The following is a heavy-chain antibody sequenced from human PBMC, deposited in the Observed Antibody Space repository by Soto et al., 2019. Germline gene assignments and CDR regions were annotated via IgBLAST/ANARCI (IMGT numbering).Heavy chain of an antibody. CDR1: GGSISSYY. CDR2: IYYSGST. V-gene: IGHV4-59*01. J-gene: IGHJ5*02. D-gene: IGHD6-13*01. Sequence: SETLSLTCTVSGGSISSYYWSWIRQPPGKGLEWIGYIYYSGSTNYNPSLKSRVTISVDTSKNQFSLKLSSVTAADTAVYYCARGGSSWYGVSNWFDPWGQGTLVTVSS. CDR3: ARGGSSWYGVSNWFDP.